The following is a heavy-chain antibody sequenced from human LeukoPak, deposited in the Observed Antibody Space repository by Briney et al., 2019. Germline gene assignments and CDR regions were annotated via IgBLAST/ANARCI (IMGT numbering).Heavy chain of an antibody. J-gene: IGHJ4*02. V-gene: IGHV3-11*01. Sequence: GGSLRLSCAASGFTFSDYYMSWIRQAPGKGLEWASYISSSGSTIYYADSVKGRFTISRDNAKNSLYLQMNSLRAEDTAVYYCARDRVAARSIDYWGQGTLVTVSS. D-gene: IGHD6-6*01. CDR1: GFTFSDYY. CDR2: ISSSGSTI. CDR3: ARDRVAARSIDY.